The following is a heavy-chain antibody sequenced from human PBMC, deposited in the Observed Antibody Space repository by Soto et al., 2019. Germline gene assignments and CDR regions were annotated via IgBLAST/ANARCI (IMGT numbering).Heavy chain of an antibody. Sequence: SETLSLTCTVSGGSISSYYWSWIRQPPGKGLKWIGYIYYSGSTNYNPSLKSRVTISVDTSKNQFSLKLSSVTAADAAVYYCARHRVAPSHFGYWGKGTLGTVSS. V-gene: IGHV4-59*08. CDR3: ARHRVAPSHFGY. D-gene: IGHD5-12*01. CDR2: IYYSGST. J-gene: IGHJ4*02. CDR1: GGSISSYY.